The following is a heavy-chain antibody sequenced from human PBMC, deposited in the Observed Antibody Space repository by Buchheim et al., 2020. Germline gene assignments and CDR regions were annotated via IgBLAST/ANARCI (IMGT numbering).Heavy chain of an antibody. CDR2: IYPDDSDT. Sequence: EVQLVQSGAEVKKPGESLKISCKGSGYSFTSYWIGWVRQMPGKGLEWMAIIYPDDSDTRYSPSFQGQVTISADKSLSPAYPHWSSLKASDTAMYYCARHMRDYGDSYYYYYMDVWGKGTT. CDR3: ARHMRDYGDSYYYYYMDV. D-gene: IGHD4-17*01. CDR1: GYSFTSYW. V-gene: IGHV5-51*01. J-gene: IGHJ6*03.